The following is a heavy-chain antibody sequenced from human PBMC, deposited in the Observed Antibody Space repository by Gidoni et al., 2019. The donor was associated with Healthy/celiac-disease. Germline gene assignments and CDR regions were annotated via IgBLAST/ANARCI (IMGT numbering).Heavy chain of an antibody. V-gene: IGHV3-30-3*01. CDR3: ARDQGPYGDGRDAFDI. Sequence: QVQLVESVGGVVQPGRSLRLSCAASGFTFSSYAMHWVRQAPGKGLEWVAVISYDGSNKYYADSVKGRFTISRDNSKNTLYLQMNSLRAEDTAVYYCARDQGPYGDGRDAFDIWGQGTMVTVSS. CDR1: GFTFSSYA. CDR2: ISYDGSNK. J-gene: IGHJ3*02. D-gene: IGHD4-17*01.